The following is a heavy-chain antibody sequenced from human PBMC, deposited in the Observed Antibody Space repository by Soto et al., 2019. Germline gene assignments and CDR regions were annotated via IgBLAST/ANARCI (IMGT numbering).Heavy chain of an antibody. Sequence: VGSLRLSCAASGFTFSSYSMNWVRQAPGKGLEWVSSISSSSSYIYYADSVKGRFTISRDNAKNSLYLQVNSLRAEDTAVYYCARSRGASYGQIDYWGQGTLVTVSS. V-gene: IGHV3-21*01. CDR3: ARSRGASYGQIDY. CDR2: ISSSSSYI. D-gene: IGHD5-18*01. J-gene: IGHJ4*02. CDR1: GFTFSSYS.